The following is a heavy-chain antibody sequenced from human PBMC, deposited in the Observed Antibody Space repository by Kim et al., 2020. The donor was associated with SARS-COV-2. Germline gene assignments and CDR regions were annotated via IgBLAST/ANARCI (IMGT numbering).Heavy chain of an antibody. CDR3: ATEGGTSGHCGYFDY. CDR1: GLYV. CDR2: MSFDGFSK. J-gene: IGHJ4*02. V-gene: IGHV3-30*04. Sequence: GGSLRLSCVTSGLYVIHWVRQAPGKGLEWVAAMSFDGFSKYFADSVNGRFTISRDDSKNTVWLQLNNLRDEDSAMYYCATEGGTSGHCGYFDYWSQGTLVTVSS. D-gene: IGHD5-12*01.